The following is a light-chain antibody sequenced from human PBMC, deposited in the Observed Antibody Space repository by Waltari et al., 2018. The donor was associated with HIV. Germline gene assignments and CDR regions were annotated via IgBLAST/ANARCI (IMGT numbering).Light chain of an antibody. V-gene: IGLV2-14*01. J-gene: IGLJ1*01. CDR3: SSYTSSSTLGV. CDR1: SSDVGGYNY. Sequence: QSALTQPAPVSGSPGQTLPISCPGPSSDVGGYNYVSSYPQHPGKAPNPKIYEVSNRPSGVSNRFSGSKSGNTASLTISGLQAEDEADYYCSSYTSSSTLGVFGTGTKVTVL. CDR2: EVS.